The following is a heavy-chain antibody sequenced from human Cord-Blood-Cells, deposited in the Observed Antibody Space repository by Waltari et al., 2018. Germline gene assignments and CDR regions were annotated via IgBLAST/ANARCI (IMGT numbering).Heavy chain of an antibody. D-gene: IGHD6-13*01. Sequence: QVQLVESGGGVVQPGRSLRLSCAASGFTSSSFAMHWARQAPGKGLEWVAVISYDGSNKYYADSVKGRFTISRDNSKNTLYLQMNSLRAEDTAVYYCARDPIAAAGDYWGQGTLVTVSS. CDR2: ISYDGSNK. CDR3: ARDPIAAAGDY. CDR1: GFTSSSFA. J-gene: IGHJ4*02. V-gene: IGHV3-30*04.